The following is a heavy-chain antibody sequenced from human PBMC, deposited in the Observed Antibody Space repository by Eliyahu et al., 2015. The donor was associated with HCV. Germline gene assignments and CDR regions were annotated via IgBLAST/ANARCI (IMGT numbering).Heavy chain of an antibody. CDR2: MSYSGST. Sequence: QLQLQESGPGVVKPSETLSLTCTVSGGSIRSSSXYWGWIRQPPEKGLEWIGSMSYSGSTKYSPSLKSRLTISIDTSKNQFSLTLTSVTAADTAVYYCARLPAGGRFYWFDTWGQGTLVTVSS. J-gene: IGHJ5*02. D-gene: IGHD1-26*01. V-gene: IGHV4-39*01. CDR3: ARLPAGGRFYWFDT. CDR1: GGSIRSSSXY.